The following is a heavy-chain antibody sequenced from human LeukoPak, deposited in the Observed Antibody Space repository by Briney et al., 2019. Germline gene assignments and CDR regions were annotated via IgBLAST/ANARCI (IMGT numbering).Heavy chain of an antibody. CDR2: ISWNSVSI. CDR1: GFTFDDYA. J-gene: IGHJ4*02. D-gene: IGHD3-10*01. V-gene: IGHV3-9*01. Sequence: GGSLRLSCAASGFTFDDYAMHWVRKAPGKGLKGGSGISWNSVSIGYADSVRGRFIISRDNSKTTLYLQMNSLRAEDTAVYYCARERPTHYGSGSYTFDYWGQGTLVTVSS. CDR3: ARERPTHYGSGSYTFDY.